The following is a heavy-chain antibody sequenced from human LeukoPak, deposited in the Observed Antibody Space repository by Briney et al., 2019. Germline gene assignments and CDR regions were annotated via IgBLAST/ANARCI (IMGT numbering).Heavy chain of an antibody. D-gene: IGHD3-9*01. Sequence: GASVKVSCKASGYTFTSYGISWVRQAPGQGLEWMGGFDPEDGETIYAQKFQGRVTMTEDTSTDTAYMELSSLRSEDTAVYYCARDRLYYDILTGYNQHYYMDVWGKGTTVTVSS. CDR1: GYTFTSYG. J-gene: IGHJ6*03. CDR2: FDPEDGET. CDR3: ARDRLYYDILTGYNQHYYMDV. V-gene: IGHV1-24*01.